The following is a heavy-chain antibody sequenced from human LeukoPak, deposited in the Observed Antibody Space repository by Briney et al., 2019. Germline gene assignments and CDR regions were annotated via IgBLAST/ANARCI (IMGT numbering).Heavy chain of an antibody. CDR3: ARGSTGA. Sequence: GGSLRLSCVVSGFTFNSSWMSWVRQAPGKGLEWVANIKQDGSEKYYVDSVKGRFTISRDNAKNSLYLQMNSLRAEDTAVYYCARGSTGAWGQGTTVTVS. CDR2: IKQDGSEK. CDR1: GFTFNSSW. J-gene: IGHJ6*02. V-gene: IGHV3-7*05.